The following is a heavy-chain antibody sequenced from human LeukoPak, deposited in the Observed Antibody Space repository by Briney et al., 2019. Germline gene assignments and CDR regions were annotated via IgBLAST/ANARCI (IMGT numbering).Heavy chain of an antibody. CDR2: MNPNSGNT. Sequence: ASVKVSCKASGYTFTSYDINWVRQATGQGLEWMGWMNPNSGNTGYAQKFQGRVTMTRNTSISTAYMELRSLRSDDTAVYYCARRWFGESPIDYWGQGTLVTVSS. V-gene: IGHV1-8*01. CDR1: GYTFTSYD. CDR3: ARRWFGESPIDY. J-gene: IGHJ4*02. D-gene: IGHD3-10*01.